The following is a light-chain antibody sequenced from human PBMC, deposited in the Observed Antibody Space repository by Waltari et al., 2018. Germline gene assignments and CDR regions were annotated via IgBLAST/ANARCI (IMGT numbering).Light chain of an antibody. CDR3: ATWDSSLSAVL. Sequence: SVLTQPPSVSAAPGQTVTISCSGGSSYIGTNYVSWYQQVPATAPKLRISDNKDRPPRFPHLFAGSKSRTSAALGISGLQTGDEAVYYCATWDSSLSAVLFGGGTRLTVL. CDR1: SSYIGTNY. J-gene: IGLJ2*01. V-gene: IGLV1-51*01. CDR2: DNK.